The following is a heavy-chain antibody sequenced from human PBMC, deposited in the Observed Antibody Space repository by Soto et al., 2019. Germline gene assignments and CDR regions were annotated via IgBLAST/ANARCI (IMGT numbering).Heavy chain of an antibody. CDR1: GFTFSSYS. V-gene: IGHV3-21*01. Sequence: GGSLRLSCAASGFTFSSYSMNWVRQAPGKGLEWVSSISSSSSYIYYADSVKGRFTISRDNAKNSLYLQMNSLRAEGTAVYYCARGSDDFWSGYPSMDVWGQGTTVTVSS. CDR2: ISSSSSYI. CDR3: ARGSDDFWSGYPSMDV. J-gene: IGHJ6*02. D-gene: IGHD3-3*01.